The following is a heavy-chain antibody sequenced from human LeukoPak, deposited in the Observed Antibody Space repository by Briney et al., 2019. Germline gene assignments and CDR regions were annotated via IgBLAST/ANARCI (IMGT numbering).Heavy chain of an antibody. D-gene: IGHD2-15*01. Sequence: SVKVSFKASGGTFSSYAISWVRQAPGQGREWMGRIIPIFGIANYAQKFQGRVTITADKSTSTAYMELSSLRSEDTAVYYCARGAVVVAAPNWFDHWGQGTLVTVSS. CDR2: IIPIFGIA. V-gene: IGHV1-69*17. J-gene: IGHJ5*02. CDR3: ARGAVVVAAPNWFDH. CDR1: GGTFSSYA.